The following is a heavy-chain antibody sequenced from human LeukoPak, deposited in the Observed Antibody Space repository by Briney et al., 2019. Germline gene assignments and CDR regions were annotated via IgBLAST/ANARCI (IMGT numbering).Heavy chain of an antibody. J-gene: IGHJ4*02. CDR3: AKVWQLGMGY. V-gene: IGHV3-23*01. Sequence: GGSLRLSCAGSGVTLSDYGIHWVRQAPGQGQERVSAISGSGGSTYYADSVEGRFTISRDNSKNTLYLQMNILRTEDPAVYYCAKVWQLGMGYWGQGTLVTVSS. CDR1: GVTLSDYG. CDR2: ISGSGGST. D-gene: IGHD6-6*01.